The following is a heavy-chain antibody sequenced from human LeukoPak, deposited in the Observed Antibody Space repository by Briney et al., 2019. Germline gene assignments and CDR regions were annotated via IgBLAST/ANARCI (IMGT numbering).Heavy chain of an antibody. Sequence: EASVKVSCKASGGTFSSYAISWVRQSPGQGLEWMGGIIPIFGTANYAQKFQGRVTITADESTSTAYMELSSLRSEDTAVYYCARGPDLAPFGIAARPGDYYYYYMDVWGKGTTVTVSS. D-gene: IGHD6-6*01. CDR3: ARGPDLAPFGIAARPGDYYYYYMDV. J-gene: IGHJ6*03. CDR2: IIPIFGTA. V-gene: IGHV1-69*01. CDR1: GGTFSSYA.